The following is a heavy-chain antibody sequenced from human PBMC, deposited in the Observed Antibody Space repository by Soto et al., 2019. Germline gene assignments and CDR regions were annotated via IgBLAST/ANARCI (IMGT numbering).Heavy chain of an antibody. J-gene: IGHJ5*02. D-gene: IGHD3-16*01. CDR1: GYPFINFY. CDR2: INPRADST. Sequence: SVKVSCKTSGYPFINFYVHWVRQAPGQGLEWLGNINPRADSTVYAPKFEDRVSVTRDTSTSTVYMELSSLTSDDTAMYYCAREFPSTYWFDPWGHGTLVTVSS. V-gene: IGHV1-46*01. CDR3: AREFPSTYWFDP.